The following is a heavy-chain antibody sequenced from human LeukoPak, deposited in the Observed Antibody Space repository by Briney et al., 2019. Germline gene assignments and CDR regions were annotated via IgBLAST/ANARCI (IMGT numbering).Heavy chain of an antibody. J-gene: IGHJ4*02. CDR2: ISNDGSHK. CDR1: GFPFSSYA. CDR3: ARDPNRLADYGGDYFDH. Sequence: GGSLRLSCAASGFPFSSYAMHWCRQAPGNGLEVVAVISNDGSHKYYADSVKGRFIISRDNSKNTLSLQMNTLRPDDTAFFYCARDPNRLADYGGDYFDHWGQGTLVTVSS. V-gene: IGHV3-30*04. D-gene: IGHD4-23*01.